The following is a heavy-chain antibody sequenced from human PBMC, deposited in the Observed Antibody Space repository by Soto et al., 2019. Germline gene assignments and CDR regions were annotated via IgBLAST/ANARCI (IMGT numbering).Heavy chain of an antibody. Sequence: QLQLQESGPGLVKPSETLSLTCTVSGGSISSSSYYWGWIRQPPGKGLEWIGSIYYSGSTYYNPSLKSRVTISVDTSKNQFSLKLSSVTAADTAVYYCARHLGMGIAAAGYNWFDPWGQGTLVTVSS. J-gene: IGHJ5*02. V-gene: IGHV4-39*01. CDR1: GGSISSSSYY. CDR3: ARHLGMGIAAAGYNWFDP. CDR2: IYYSGST. D-gene: IGHD6-13*01.